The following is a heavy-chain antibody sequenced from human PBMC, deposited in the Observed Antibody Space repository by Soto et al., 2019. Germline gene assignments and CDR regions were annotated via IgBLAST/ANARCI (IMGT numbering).Heavy chain of an antibody. D-gene: IGHD4-17*01. CDR3: ARYQGGDYGDYFFDY. CDR1: GGSISSYY. CDR2: IYYRGST. V-gene: IGHV4-59*01. J-gene: IGHJ4*02. Sequence: PSETLSLTCTVSGGSISSYYWSWIRQPPGKGLEWIGYIYYRGSTNYNPSLKSRVSISVDTSKNQFSLNLNSVTAADTAIYYCARYQGGDYGDYFFDYWGQGALVTVAS.